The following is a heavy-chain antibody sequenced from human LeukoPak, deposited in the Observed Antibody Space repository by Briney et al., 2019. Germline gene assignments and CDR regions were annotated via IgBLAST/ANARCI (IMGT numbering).Heavy chain of an antibody. CDR1: GFTFSSYA. D-gene: IGHD1-26*01. CDR3: AKGTTGWVGATTNYFDY. Sequence: GGSLRLSCAASGFTFSSYAMSWVRQAPGKGLEWVSAISGSGGSTYYADSVKGRFTISRDNSKNTLYLQMNSLRAEDTAVYYCAKGTTGWVGATTNYFDYWGRGTLVTVSS. J-gene: IGHJ4*02. CDR2: ISGSGGST. V-gene: IGHV3-23*01.